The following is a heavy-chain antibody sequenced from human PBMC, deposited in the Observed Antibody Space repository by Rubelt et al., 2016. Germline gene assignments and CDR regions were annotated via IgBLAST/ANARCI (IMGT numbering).Heavy chain of an antibody. V-gene: IGHV4-34*01. Sequence: QVQLQQWGAGLLKPSETLSLTCAVYGGSFSGYYWSWIRQPPGKGLEWIGSIYFSGSTYYNPSLKSRVTISVDTSKNQFSLKLSSVTAADTAVYYCATKLINFDYWGQGTLVTVSS. J-gene: IGHJ4*02. CDR3: ATKLINFDY. D-gene: IGHD3-16*01. CDR2: IYFSGST. CDR1: GGSFSGYY.